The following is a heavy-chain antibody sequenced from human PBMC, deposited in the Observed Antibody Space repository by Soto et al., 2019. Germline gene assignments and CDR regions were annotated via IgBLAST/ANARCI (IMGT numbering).Heavy chain of an antibody. CDR3: ATTSHEGLWFGEFHTVGAFDI. CDR2: FDPEDGET. V-gene: IGHV1-24*01. J-gene: IGHJ3*02. CDR1: GYTLTELS. D-gene: IGHD3-10*01. Sequence: ASVKVSCKVSGYTLTELSMHWVRQAPGKGLEWMGGFDPEDGETIYAQKFQGRVTMTEDTSTDTAYMELSSLRSEDTAVYYCATTSHEGLWFGEFHTVGAFDIWGQGTMVTV.